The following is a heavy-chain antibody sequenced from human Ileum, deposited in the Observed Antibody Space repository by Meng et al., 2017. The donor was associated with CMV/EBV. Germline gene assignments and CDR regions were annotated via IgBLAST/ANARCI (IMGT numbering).Heavy chain of an antibody. V-gene: IGHV1-2*02. Sequence: ASVKVSCKASGYTFTGYYIHWVRQAPGQGLEWMGWINPRSGDTKYAPSLQGSVTLTRDTSINTAFMDLTSLTSDDTAVYYCARDPHSWTGVFEYWAQGTLVTVSS. CDR2: INPRSGDT. CDR1: GYTFTGYY. CDR3: ARDPHSWTGVFEY. J-gene: IGHJ4*02. D-gene: IGHD1-26*01.